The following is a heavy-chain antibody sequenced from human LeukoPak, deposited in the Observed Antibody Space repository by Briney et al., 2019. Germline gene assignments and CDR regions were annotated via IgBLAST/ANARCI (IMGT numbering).Heavy chain of an antibody. D-gene: IGHD1-26*01. CDR3: ATNSGSYYAYFQH. CDR1: GYTLTEFS. Sequence: ASVKVSCKVSGYTLTEFSMHWVRQAPGKGLEWMGGFDPEDGETIYAQKFQGRVTMTEDTSTDTAYMELSSLRSEDTAVYYCATNSGSYYAYFQHWGQGTLVTVSS. CDR2: FDPEDGET. J-gene: IGHJ1*01. V-gene: IGHV1-24*01.